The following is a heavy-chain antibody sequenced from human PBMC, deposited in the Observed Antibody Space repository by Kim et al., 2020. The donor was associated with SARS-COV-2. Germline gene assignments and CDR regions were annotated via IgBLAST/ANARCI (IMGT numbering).Heavy chain of an antibody. V-gene: IGHV1-46*01. D-gene: IGHD5-18*01. CDR1: GYTFTSYY. J-gene: IGHJ6*02. CDR2: INPSGGST. CDR3: ARDQGYSYGYGSPSLVDYYYGMDV. Sequence: ASVKVSCKASGYTFTSYYMHWVRQAPGQGLEWMGIINPSGGSTSYAQKFQGRVTMTRDTSTSTVYMELSSLRSEDTAVYYCARDQGYSYGYGSPSLVDYYYGMDVWGQGTTVTVSS.